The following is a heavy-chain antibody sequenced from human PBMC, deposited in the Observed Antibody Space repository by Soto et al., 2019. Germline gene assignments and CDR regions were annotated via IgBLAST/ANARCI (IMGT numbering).Heavy chain of an antibody. D-gene: IGHD3-16*01. V-gene: IGHV1-18*01. CDR3: XXXPLALHDAFDI. CDR2: ISAYNGNT. CDR1: GYTFTSYG. J-gene: IGHJ3*02. Sequence: QVQLVQSGAEVKKPGASVKVSCKASGYTFTSYGISWVRQAPGQGLEWMGWISAYNGNTNYAQKLQGRVTMTTDTSTSTAYMXLRSXXSDDTAXXXXXXXPLALHDAFDIWGQGTMVTVSS.